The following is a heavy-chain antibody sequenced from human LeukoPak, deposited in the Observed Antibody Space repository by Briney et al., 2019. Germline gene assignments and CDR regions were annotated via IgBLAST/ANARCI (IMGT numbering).Heavy chain of an antibody. Sequence: GGSLRLSCAASGFTFSSYWMEWVRHAPRKGLVWVSGINSDGSATTYADSVKGRLTISRDNVKNTMYLQVNCLRAEDTAVYYCVRGRVNAFDMWGQGTMVTVSS. V-gene: IGHV3-74*01. CDR3: VRGRVNAFDM. CDR1: GFTFSSYW. J-gene: IGHJ3*02. CDR2: INSDGSAT.